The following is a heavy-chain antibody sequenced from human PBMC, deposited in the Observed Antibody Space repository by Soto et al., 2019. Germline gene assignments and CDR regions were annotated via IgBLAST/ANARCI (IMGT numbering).Heavy chain of an antibody. CDR2: ISGSGGST. CDR1: GFTFSSYA. D-gene: IGHD5-18*01. Sequence: GGSLRLFCAASGFTFSSYAMSWVRQAPGKGLEWVSAISGSGGSTYYADSVKGRFTISRDNSKNTLYLQMNSLRAEDTAVYYCAKDKTAMEGYNWFDPWGQGTLVTVSS. CDR3: AKDKTAMEGYNWFDP. V-gene: IGHV3-23*01. J-gene: IGHJ5*02.